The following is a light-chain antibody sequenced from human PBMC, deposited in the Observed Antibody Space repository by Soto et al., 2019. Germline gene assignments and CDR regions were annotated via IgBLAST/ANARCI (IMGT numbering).Light chain of an antibody. Sequence: QSVLTQPPSASGSPGQSVTISCTGTSSDVGGYNYVSWYQQHPGTAPKLMIYEVSKRPSGVPDRFSGSTSGNTASLTVSGLQAEEEAYYYCSSYAGSNNFVFGTGTKLTVL. J-gene: IGLJ1*01. CDR3: SSYAGSNNFV. CDR2: EVS. V-gene: IGLV2-8*01. CDR1: SSDVGGYNY.